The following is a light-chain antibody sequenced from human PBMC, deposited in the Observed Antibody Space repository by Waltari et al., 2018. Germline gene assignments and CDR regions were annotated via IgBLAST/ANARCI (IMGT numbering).Light chain of an antibody. Sequence: TVVTQEPSFSVSPGGTVTLTCGLNSGSVSTNYYPSWYQQTPGQAPRPLIYNTNTRSSGVPERFSGSILGNRAALTITGAQAYDESDYYCILYMHTVISTWVFGGGTKLTVL. V-gene: IGLV8-61*01. CDR1: SGSVSTNYY. CDR3: ILYMHTVISTWV. CDR2: NTN. J-gene: IGLJ3*02.